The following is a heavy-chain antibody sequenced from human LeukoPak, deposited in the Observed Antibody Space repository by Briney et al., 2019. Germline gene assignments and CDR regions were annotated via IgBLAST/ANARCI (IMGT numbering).Heavy chain of an antibody. D-gene: IGHD6-6*01. V-gene: IGHV1-8*02. J-gene: IGHJ4*02. CDR3: ARLPKYSRPLDY. CDR1: GYTFSSYD. Sequence: ASVKVSCKASGYTFSSYDINWVRQATGQGLEWMGWMNPNSGNTACAQKFQGRVTMSRDTSISTAYMEPSSLRSEDTAVYYCARLPKYSRPLDYWGQGTLVTVSS. CDR2: MNPNSGNT.